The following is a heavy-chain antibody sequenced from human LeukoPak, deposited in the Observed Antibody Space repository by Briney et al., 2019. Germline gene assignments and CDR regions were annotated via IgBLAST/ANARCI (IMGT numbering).Heavy chain of an antibody. CDR2: ISSSSTYI. V-gene: IGHV3-21*01. CDR3: VRDDELDY. J-gene: IGHJ4*02. CDR1: GFTFSSYS. Sequence: GGSLRLSCAVSGFTFSSYSMNWVRQAPGKGLEWVSSISSSSTYIYYADSVKGRFTISRDNAKNSLYLQMNSLRAEDTAVFYCVRDDELDYWGQGTLVTVSS.